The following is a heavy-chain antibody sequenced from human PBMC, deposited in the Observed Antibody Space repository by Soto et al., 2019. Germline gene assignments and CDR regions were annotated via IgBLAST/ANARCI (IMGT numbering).Heavy chain of an antibody. CDR1: GYTFTGYY. D-gene: IGHD6-19*01. Sequence: ASVKVSCKASGYTFTGYYMHWVRQAPGQGLEWMGWINPNSGGTNYAQKFQGWVTMTRDTSISTAYMELSRLRSEDTAVYYCASVNGIAVDGPSGCDYWGQGTLVTVSS. CDR3: ASVNGIAVDGPSGCDY. J-gene: IGHJ4*02. V-gene: IGHV1-2*04. CDR2: INPNSGGT.